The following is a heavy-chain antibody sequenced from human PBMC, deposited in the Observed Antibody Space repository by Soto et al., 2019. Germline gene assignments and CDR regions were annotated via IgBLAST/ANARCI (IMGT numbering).Heavy chain of an antibody. Sequence: SETLSLTCAVYGGSFSGYYWSWIRQPPGKGLEWIGEINHSGSTNYNPSLKSRVTISVDTSKNQFSLKLSSVTAADTAVYYCAGGERSSSKGDNWFDPWGQGTLVTVSS. CDR1: GGSFSGYY. CDR2: INHSGST. V-gene: IGHV4-34*01. D-gene: IGHD6-6*01. J-gene: IGHJ5*02. CDR3: AGGERSSSKGDNWFDP.